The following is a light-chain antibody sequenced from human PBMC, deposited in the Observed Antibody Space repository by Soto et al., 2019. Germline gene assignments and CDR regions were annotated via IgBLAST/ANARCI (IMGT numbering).Light chain of an antibody. V-gene: IGKV1-5*03. J-gene: IGKJ1*01. CDR1: QSISDW. Sequence: DIQMAQSPSTLSASVGDRVTITCRASQSISDWLAWYQQKPGKAPKLLIYKASSLDSGVPSRFSGSGSGTEFTLTINSLQPDDFATYYCQQYNSYRWTFGQGTKVVIK. CDR3: QQYNSYRWT. CDR2: KAS.